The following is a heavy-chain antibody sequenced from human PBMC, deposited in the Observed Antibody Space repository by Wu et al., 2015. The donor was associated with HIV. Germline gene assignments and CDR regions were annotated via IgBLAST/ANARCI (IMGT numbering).Heavy chain of an antibody. J-gene: IGHJ4*02. V-gene: IGHV1-2*02. CDR3: AREKWIASYYDYFDLVITSMTT. CDR1: GYTFTGYY. D-gene: IGHD3-9*01. Sequence: QVQLVQSGAEVKKPGASVKVSCKASGYTFTGYYMHWVRQAPGQGLEWMGWINPNSGGTNYAQKFQGRVTMTRDTSISTAYMELSRLRSDDTAVYYCAREKWIASYYDYFDLVITSMTTWGQGTRGHRLL. CDR2: INPNSGGT.